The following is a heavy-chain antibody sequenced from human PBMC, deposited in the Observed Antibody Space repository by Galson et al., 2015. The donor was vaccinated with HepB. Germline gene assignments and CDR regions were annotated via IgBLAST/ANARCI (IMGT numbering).Heavy chain of an antibody. D-gene: IGHD5-12*01. CDR2: IDPADSES. V-gene: IGHV5-51*01. CDR1: GYSFTTYW. Sequence: QSGAEVKKPGESLKISCNGSGYSFTTYWIGWVRQMPGKGLEWMGIIDPADSESRYSPSFQAQVSFSVDRSISTAYLQWSSVKGSDTAIYYCARHRGGGYAEAFDYWGQGTRVTVSS. CDR3: ARHRGGGYAEAFDY. J-gene: IGHJ4*02.